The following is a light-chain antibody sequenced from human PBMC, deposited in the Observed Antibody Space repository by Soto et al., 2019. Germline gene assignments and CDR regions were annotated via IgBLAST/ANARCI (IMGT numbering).Light chain of an antibody. CDR2: GTS. Sequence: IVSTHPPALLFFPAEEATTLCKTTRRVVYSSSVNSSLAWYQQKFGQPPRLLISGTSDRATGIPGRFSGSGSGRDFTLTISSLEPEDFAVYFCQQYGSSPSTFGQGTKVDIK. V-gene: IGKV3-20*01. CDR1: RVVYSSSVNSS. J-gene: IGKJ1*01. CDR3: QQYGSSPST.